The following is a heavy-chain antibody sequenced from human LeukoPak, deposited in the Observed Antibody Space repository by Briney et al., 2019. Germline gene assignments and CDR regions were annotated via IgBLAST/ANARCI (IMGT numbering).Heavy chain of an antibody. CDR1: GFTFSSYS. V-gene: IGHV3-21*01. CDR3: ARDPRQWLVRHPIPFDY. Sequence: GGPLRLSCAASGFTFSSYSMNWVRQAPGKGLEWVSSISSSSSYIYYADSVKGRFTISRDNAKNSLYLQMNSLRAEDTAVYYCARDPRQWLVRHPIPFDYWGQGTLVTVSS. D-gene: IGHD6-19*01. J-gene: IGHJ4*02. CDR2: ISSSSSYI.